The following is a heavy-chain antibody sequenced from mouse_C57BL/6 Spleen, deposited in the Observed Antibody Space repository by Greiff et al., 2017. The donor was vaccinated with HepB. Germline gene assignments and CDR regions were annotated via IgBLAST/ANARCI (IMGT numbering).Heavy chain of an antibody. D-gene: IGHD3-1*01. CDR3: ASWHPSYLGYFDV. CDR2: INPYNGGT. J-gene: IGHJ1*03. Sequence: EVQLQQSGPVLVKPGASVKMSCKASGYTFTDYYMNWVKQSHGKSLEWIGVINPYNGGTSYNQKFKGKATLTVDKSSSTAYMELNSLTSEDSAVYYCASWHPSYLGYFDVWGTGTTVTVSS. V-gene: IGHV1-19*01. CDR1: GYTFTDYY.